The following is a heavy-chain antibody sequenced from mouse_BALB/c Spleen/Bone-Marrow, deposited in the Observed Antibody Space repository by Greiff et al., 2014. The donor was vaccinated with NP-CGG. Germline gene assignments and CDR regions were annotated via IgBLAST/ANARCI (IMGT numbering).Heavy chain of an antibody. CDR2: ISCYNGAT. J-gene: IGHJ2*01. Sequence: LVKTGASVKISCKASGYSFTGYYMHWVKQSHGKSLEWIGYISCYNGATSYNQKFKGKATFTVDTSSGTAYMQFNSLTSEDSAVCYCARSCGAYGYDGGYYFGYWGQGTTLTVSS. CDR3: ARSCGAYGYDGGYYFGY. V-gene: IGHV1S34*01. D-gene: IGHD2-2*01. CDR1: GYSFTGYY.